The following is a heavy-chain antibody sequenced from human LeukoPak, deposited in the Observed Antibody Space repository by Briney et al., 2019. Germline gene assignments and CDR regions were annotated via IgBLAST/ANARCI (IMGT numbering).Heavy chain of an antibody. CDR1: GGSISDYY. Sequence: SETLSLTCTVPGGSISDYYWSWIRQSAGKGLEWIGRIHGSGSPSYNPSFKSRVTISVDKSNNQFSLRLSSVTAADTAVFYCAKIRSSSNNWFDPWGQGSLVTVSS. V-gene: IGHV4-4*07. CDR3: AKIRSSSNNWFDP. J-gene: IGHJ5*02. CDR2: IHGSGSP. D-gene: IGHD2-2*01.